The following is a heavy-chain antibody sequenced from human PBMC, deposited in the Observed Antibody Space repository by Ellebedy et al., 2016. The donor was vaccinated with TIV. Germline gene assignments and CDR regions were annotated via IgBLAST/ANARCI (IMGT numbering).Heavy chain of an antibody. Sequence: PGGSLRLSCAAAGFTFSNYAMSWVRQAPGQGLEWVSGTRGGGDTTYYADSVKGRCTISRDNSKDTRDLQMNRLRPEDTAVYFCTKEGAVAGAPAYLAYDYWGQGTLVTVSS. CDR3: TKEGAVAGAPAYLAYDY. D-gene: IGHD6-19*01. V-gene: IGHV3-23*01. J-gene: IGHJ4*02. CDR1: GFTFSNYA. CDR2: TRGGGDTT.